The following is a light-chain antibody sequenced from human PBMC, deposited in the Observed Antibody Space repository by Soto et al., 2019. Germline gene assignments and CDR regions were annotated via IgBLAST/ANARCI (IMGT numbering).Light chain of an antibody. J-gene: IGKJ5*01. CDR3: QQYNNWPPIT. V-gene: IGKV3-15*01. CDR1: QSVSSN. CDR2: DAS. Sequence: ERVMTQSPATLSVSPVERATLSCRASQSVSSNLAWYQQKPGQAPRLLIYDASTRATGIPARFSGSGSATEFTLTISSLQSEDFAVYYCQQYNNWPPITFGQGTRLEIK.